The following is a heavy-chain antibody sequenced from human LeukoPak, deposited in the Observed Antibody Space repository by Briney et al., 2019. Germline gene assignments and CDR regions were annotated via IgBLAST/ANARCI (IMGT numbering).Heavy chain of an antibody. D-gene: IGHD4-23*01. CDR1: GGSFSGYY. Sequence: SETLSLTCAVYGGSFSGYYWSWIRQPPGKGLEWIGEINHSGSTNYNSSLKSRVTISVDTSKNQLSLKLSSVTAADTAVYYCARGGGAFDIWGQGTMVTVSS. CDR2: INHSGST. J-gene: IGHJ3*02. V-gene: IGHV4-34*01. CDR3: ARGGGAFDI.